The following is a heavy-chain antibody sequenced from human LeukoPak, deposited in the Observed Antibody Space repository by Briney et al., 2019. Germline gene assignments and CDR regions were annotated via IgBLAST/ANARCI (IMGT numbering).Heavy chain of an antibody. V-gene: IGHV4-59*11. D-gene: IGHD1-7*01. Sequence: SETLSLTCTVSGGSISSHYWSWIRQPPGKGLEWIGYIYYSGSTNYNPSLKSRVTISVDTSKNQFSLKLSSVTAADTAVYYCARDNWSYSGYFDYWGQGTLVTVSS. CDR3: ARDNWSYSGYFDY. CDR1: GGSISSHY. CDR2: IYYSGST. J-gene: IGHJ4*02.